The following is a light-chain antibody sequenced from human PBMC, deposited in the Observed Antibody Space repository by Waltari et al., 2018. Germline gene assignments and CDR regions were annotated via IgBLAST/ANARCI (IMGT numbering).Light chain of an antibody. CDR1: NIGDKR. V-gene: IGLV3-21*04. CDR2: YDD. Sequence: SYVLTQPPSVSVAPGKTAKITCGGNNIGDKRVHWYQQKPGQAPVLVIYYDDDRPSGIPERFSGSNSGSTAALTISRVEAGDEADYYCQVWDTSSDHWEFGGGTELTVL. J-gene: IGLJ3*02. CDR3: QVWDTSSDHWE.